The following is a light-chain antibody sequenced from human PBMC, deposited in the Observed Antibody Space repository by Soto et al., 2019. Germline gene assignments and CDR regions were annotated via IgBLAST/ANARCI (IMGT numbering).Light chain of an antibody. CDR1: QSSGSN. Sequence: EIVLTQSPGTLSLSPGERATLSCKTSQSSGSNFLAWYQHKPGQAPRLLIYGVSTRATGIPARFSGSGSGTEFTLTISSLQSEDFAVYYCQQYNNWLWTFGQGTKVDI. CDR3: QQYNNWLWT. J-gene: IGKJ1*01. CDR2: GVS. V-gene: IGKV3-15*01.